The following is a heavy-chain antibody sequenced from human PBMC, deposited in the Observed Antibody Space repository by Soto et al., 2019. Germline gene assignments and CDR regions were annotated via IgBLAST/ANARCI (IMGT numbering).Heavy chain of an antibody. CDR1: GYTFTGYY. CDR2: INPNSGGT. D-gene: IGHD5-12*01. Sequence: GASVKVSCKASGYTFTGYYMHWVRQAPGQGLEGMGWINPNSGGTNYAQKFQGRVTMTRDTSISTAYMELSRLRSDDTAVYYCARDPQRGYSGYDGYWGQGTLVTVSS. V-gene: IGHV1-2*02. J-gene: IGHJ4*02. CDR3: ARDPQRGYSGYDGY.